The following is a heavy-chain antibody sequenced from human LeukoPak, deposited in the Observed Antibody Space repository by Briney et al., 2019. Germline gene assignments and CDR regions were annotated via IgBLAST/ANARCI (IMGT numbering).Heavy chain of an antibody. CDR1: GFAFSTYS. CDR3: ANLMASSYYDILLVNYFDY. J-gene: IGHJ4*02. CDR2: ISGSGGST. D-gene: IGHD3-9*01. Sequence: PGGSLSLSCAASGFAFSTYSIDWVRQAPGKGLEWVSAISGSGGSTYYADSVKGRFTISRDNSKNTLYLQMNSLRAEDTAVYYCANLMASSYYDILLVNYFDYWGQGTLVTVSS. V-gene: IGHV3-23*01.